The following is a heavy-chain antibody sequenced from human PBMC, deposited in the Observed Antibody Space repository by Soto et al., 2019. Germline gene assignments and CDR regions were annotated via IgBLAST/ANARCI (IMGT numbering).Heavy chain of an antibody. Sequence: WGSPRLSCAACGVTVYNYWIDGVRRGPGKGLVWVSRINSDGSNTNYADSVKGRFTISRDNAKNTVYLQMNSLRAEDTAVYYCARGARGFFYMDVWGKGTTVTVSS. V-gene: IGHV3-74*01. CDR3: ARGARGFFYMDV. D-gene: IGHD3-10*01. CDR2: INSDGSNT. J-gene: IGHJ6*03. CDR1: GVTVYNYW.